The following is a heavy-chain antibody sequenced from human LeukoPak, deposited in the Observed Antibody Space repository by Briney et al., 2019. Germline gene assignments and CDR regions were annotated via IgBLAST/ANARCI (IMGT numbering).Heavy chain of an antibody. V-gene: IGHV3-9*03. CDR2: ISWNSGSI. CDR3: AKDISSSSPTGPPAFDY. D-gene: IGHD6-13*01. Sequence: GGSLRLSCVGSGFTIHDHAMHWVRQAPGKGLEWVSGISWNSGSIGYADSVKGRFTISRDNAKNSLYLQMNSLRAEDMALYYCAKDISSSSPTGPPAFDYWGQGTLVTVSS. CDR1: GFTIHDHA. J-gene: IGHJ4*02.